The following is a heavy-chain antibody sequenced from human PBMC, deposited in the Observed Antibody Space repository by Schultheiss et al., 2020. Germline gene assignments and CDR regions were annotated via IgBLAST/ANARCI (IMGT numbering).Heavy chain of an antibody. V-gene: IGHV4-59*01. D-gene: IGHD2-21*01. CDR3: ARGINSDYFDY. CDR1: GGSISSYY. J-gene: IGHJ4*02. CDR2: IYYSGST. Sequence: GSLRLSCTVSGGSISSYYWSWIRQPPGKGLEWIGYIYYSGSTNYNPSLKSRVTISVDTSKNQFSLKLSSVTAADTAVYYCARGINSDYFDYWGQGTLVTVSS.